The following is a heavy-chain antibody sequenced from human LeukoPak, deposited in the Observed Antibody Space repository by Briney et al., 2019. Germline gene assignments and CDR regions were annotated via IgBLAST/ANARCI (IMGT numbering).Heavy chain of an antibody. D-gene: IGHD6-13*01. J-gene: IGHJ4*02. Sequence: PSETLSLTCAVYGGSFSGYYWSWIRQPPGKGLEWIGEINHTGSTNYNPSLKSRVTISVDTSKNQFSLKLSSVTAADTAVYYCARGGGSSWLGHSDYWGQGTLVTVSS. CDR3: ARGGGSSWLGHSDY. V-gene: IGHV4-34*01. CDR1: GGSFSGYY. CDR2: INHTGST.